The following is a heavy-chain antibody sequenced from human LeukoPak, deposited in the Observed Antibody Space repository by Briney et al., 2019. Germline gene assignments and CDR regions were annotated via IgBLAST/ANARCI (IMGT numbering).Heavy chain of an antibody. J-gene: IGHJ4*02. CDR2: IWYDVSNK. D-gene: IGHD3-3*01. CDR1: GFTFSSYG. CDR3: AKELLNYDFWSGYYQYYFDY. V-gene: IGHV3-33*06. Sequence: GGSLRLSCAASGFTFSSYGMHWVRQAPGKGLEWVAVIWYDVSNKYYADSVKGRFTISRDNSKNTLYLQMNSLRAEDTAVYYCAKELLNYDFWSGYYQYYFDYWGQGTLVTVSS.